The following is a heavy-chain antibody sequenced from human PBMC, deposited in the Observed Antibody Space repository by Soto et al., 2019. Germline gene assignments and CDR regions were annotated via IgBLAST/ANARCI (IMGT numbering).Heavy chain of an antibody. D-gene: IGHD5-12*01. CDR3: ARDMAT. Sequence: SETLSLTCTVSGGSVSSGSYYWSWIRQPPGKGLEWIGYIYYSGSTNYSPSLKSRVTISVDTSKNQFSLKLSSVTAADTAVYYCARDMATWGQGTLVTVSS. CDR1: GGSVSSGSYY. CDR2: IYYSGST. J-gene: IGHJ5*02. V-gene: IGHV4-61*01.